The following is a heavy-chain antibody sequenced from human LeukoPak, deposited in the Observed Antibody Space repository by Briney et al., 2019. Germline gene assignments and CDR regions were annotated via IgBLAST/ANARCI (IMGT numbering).Heavy chain of an antibody. V-gene: IGHV1-18*01. CDR2: TSAYNGNT. D-gene: IGHD2-8*01. Sequence: ASLKVSCKASGYTFTNYIINWVRQAPGQGLEWMGWTSAYNGNTNYEQKLQGRVTMTTDTSTSTAYMELRSLRSDDTAVYYCARHGSVFNYFDYWGQGTLVTVSS. CDR1: GYTFTNYI. CDR3: ARHGSVFNYFDY. J-gene: IGHJ4*02.